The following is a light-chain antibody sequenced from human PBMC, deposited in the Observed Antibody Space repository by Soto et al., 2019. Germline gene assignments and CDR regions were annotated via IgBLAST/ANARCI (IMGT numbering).Light chain of an antibody. CDR1: GRDIGAYDY. J-gene: IGLJ1*01. CDR2: GVK. V-gene: IGLV2-14*01. CDR3: SSYPSSSTGV. Sequence: QSVLTQPASVSGSPGQSITISCTGSGRDIGAYDYVSWYQQHPGKAPKLLIYGVKNRPSGVSYRFSASKSAFTASLTISGLQAEDEADYYCSSYPSSSTGVFGTGTKGTVL.